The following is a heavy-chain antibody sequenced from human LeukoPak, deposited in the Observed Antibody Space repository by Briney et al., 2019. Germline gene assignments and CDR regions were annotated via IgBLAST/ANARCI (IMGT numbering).Heavy chain of an antibody. Sequence: SETLSLTCTVSGDSISSNNDYWGWIRQPPGKGLEWIGSIYYSGSTDYNPSLKSRVTISVDTSQNQFSLKLSSVTAADTAVYYCARGPMVRGLTYYYYYYMDVWGKGTTVTVSS. J-gene: IGHJ6*03. CDR1: GDSISSNNDY. D-gene: IGHD3-10*01. V-gene: IGHV4-39*07. CDR3: ARGPMVRGLTYYYYYYMDV. CDR2: IYYSGST.